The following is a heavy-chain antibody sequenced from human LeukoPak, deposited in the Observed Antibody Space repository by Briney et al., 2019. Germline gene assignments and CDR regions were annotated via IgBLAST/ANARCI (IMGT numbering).Heavy chain of an antibody. CDR2: INHSGST. V-gene: IGHV4-34*01. J-gene: IGHJ6*02. CDR3: ARVGRVAAAGGRYYYYFGMDV. CDR1: GGSFSGYY. D-gene: IGHD6-13*01. Sequence: KPSETLSLTCAVYGGSFSGYYWSWIRQPPGKGLEWIGEINHSGSTNYNPSLKSRVTISVDTSKNQFSLKLSSVTAADTAVYYCARVGRVAAAGGRYYYYFGMDVWGQGTTV.